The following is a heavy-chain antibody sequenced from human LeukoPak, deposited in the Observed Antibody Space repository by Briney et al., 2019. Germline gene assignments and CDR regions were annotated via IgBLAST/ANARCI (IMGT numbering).Heavy chain of an antibody. J-gene: IGHJ1*01. Sequence: GGSLRLSCAASGFTFSSCWMHWVRQAPGKGLVWVSRIKSDGSTNYADSVKGRFTISRDNAKNTVSLQMNSLRAEDTGVYYCARAPSEIGGYYPEYFRHWGQGTLVTVSS. CDR1: GFTFSSCW. CDR2: IKSDGST. CDR3: ARAPSEIGGYYPEYFRH. D-gene: IGHD3-22*01. V-gene: IGHV3-74*01.